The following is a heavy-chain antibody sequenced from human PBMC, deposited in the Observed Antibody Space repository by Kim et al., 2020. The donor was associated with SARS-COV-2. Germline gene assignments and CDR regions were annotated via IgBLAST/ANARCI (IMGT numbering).Heavy chain of an antibody. CDR2: ISYDGSNK. V-gene: IGHV3-30*04. Sequence: GGSLRLSCAASGFTFSSYAMHWVRQAPGKGLEWVAVISYDGSNKYYADSVKGRFTISRDNSKNTLYLQMNSLRAEDTAVYYCARDRLFSSSWFDAFDIWG. D-gene: IGHD6-13*01. CDR3: ARDRLFSSSWFDAFDI. CDR1: GFTFSSYA. J-gene: IGHJ3*02.